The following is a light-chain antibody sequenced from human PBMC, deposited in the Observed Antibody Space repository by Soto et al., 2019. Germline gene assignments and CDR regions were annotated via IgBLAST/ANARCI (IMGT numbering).Light chain of an antibody. J-gene: IGLJ2*01. V-gene: IGLV1-47*01. CDR3: AAWDDRLSGRVV. CDR1: SSNIGSNY. CDR2: RNN. Sequence: QSVLTQPPSASGTPGQRVTISCSGSSSNIGSNYVYWYQQLPGTAPKLLIYRNNQRPSGVPDRFSGSKSGTSASLAISGLRSDVEAAYYSAAWDDRLSGRVVFGGGTQLTVL.